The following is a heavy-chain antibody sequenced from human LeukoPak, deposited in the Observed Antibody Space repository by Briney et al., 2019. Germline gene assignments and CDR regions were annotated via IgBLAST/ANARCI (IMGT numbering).Heavy chain of an antibody. D-gene: IGHD3-3*01. J-gene: IGHJ4*02. V-gene: IGHV3-66*01. CDR1: GFSVSSNY. CDR2: IYSGGST. Sequence: GCSLRLSCAASGFSVSSNYMSWVRQAPAKGLEWVSVIYSGGSTYYADSVKGRFTISRDNSKNTLHLQMNSLRAEDTAVYYCARAGTTYYDFWSGPGEYYFDYWGQGTLVTVSS. CDR3: ARAGTTYYDFWSGPGEYYFDY.